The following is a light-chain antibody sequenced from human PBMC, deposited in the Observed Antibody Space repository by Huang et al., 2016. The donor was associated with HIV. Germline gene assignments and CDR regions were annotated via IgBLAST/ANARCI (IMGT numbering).Light chain of an antibody. CDR3: QQYYQNPQT. J-gene: IGKJ5*01. V-gene: IGKV4-1*01. Sequence: DIVMTQSPDSLSVSPGERATIDCKSSQSLLYSLNNKNYLAWFQQKPGRPPKLLLYWASTREAGIPERVSGSGSGTDFTLTINNVQPEDVATYYCQQYYQNPQTFGQGT. CDR1: QSLLYSLNNKNY. CDR2: WAS.